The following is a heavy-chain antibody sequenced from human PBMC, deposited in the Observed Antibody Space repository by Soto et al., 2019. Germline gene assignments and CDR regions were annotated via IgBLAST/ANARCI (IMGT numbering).Heavy chain of an antibody. J-gene: IGHJ6*02. CDR3: GRNLWGYCGTDCYPLDV. V-gene: IGHV4-59*01. CDR1: GGSISGYY. CDR2: MYNTGGT. Sequence: PSETLSLTCTVSGGSISGYYWSWIRQPPGKGLEWIGYMYNTGGTVYNPSFKSRVTISVDTSKNQFSLKLNSVTAADTAVYYCGRNLWGYCGTDCYPLDVWGQGTTVTVSS. D-gene: IGHD2-21*02.